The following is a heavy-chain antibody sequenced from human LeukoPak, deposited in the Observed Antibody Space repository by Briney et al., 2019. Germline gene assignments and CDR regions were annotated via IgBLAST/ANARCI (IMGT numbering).Heavy chain of an antibody. V-gene: IGHV3-23*01. CDR3: AKALSYDFWSGYYDY. CDR1: GFTFSSYA. Sequence: GGSLRLSCAASGFTFSSYAMSWVRQAPGKGLEWVSAISGSGGSTYYADSVKGRFTISRDNSKNTLYLQMNSLRAEDTAVYYCAKALSYDFWSGYYDYWGQGTLDTVSS. D-gene: IGHD3-3*01. J-gene: IGHJ4*02. CDR2: ISGSGGST.